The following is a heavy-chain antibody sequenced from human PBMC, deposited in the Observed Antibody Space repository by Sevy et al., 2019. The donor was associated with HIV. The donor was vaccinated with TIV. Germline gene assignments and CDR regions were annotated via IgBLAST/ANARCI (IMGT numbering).Heavy chain of an antibody. CDR3: ARDSGYQLLYPPHAFDI. V-gene: IGHV3-48*01. Sequence: GGSLRLSCAASGFTFSSYSMNWVRQAPGKGLEWVSYISSSSSTIYYADSVKGRFTISRDNAKNSLYLQMNSLRAEDTAVYYCARDSGYQLLYPPHAFDIWGQGTMVTVSS. CDR1: GFTFSSYS. D-gene: IGHD2-2*02. J-gene: IGHJ3*02. CDR2: ISSSSSTI.